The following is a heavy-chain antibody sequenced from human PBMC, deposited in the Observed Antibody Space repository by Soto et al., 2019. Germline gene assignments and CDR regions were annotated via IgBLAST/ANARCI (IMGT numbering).Heavy chain of an antibody. CDR3: TTDREAATDYYYYYGMDV. D-gene: IGHD2-15*01. V-gene: IGHV3-15*07. Sequence: PGGSLRLSCAASGFTFSNAWRNWVRQAPGKGLEWVGRIKSKTDGGTTDYAAPVKGRFTISRDDSKNTLYLQMNSLKTEDTAVYYFTTDREAATDYYYYYGMDVWGQGTTVTVSS. J-gene: IGHJ6*02. CDR1: GFTFSNAW. CDR2: IKSKTDGGTT.